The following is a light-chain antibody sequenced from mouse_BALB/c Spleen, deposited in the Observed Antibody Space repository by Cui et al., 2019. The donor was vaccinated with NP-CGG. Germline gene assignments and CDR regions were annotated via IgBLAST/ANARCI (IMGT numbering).Light chain of an antibody. J-gene: IGLJ1*01. V-gene: IGLV1*01. CDR2: GTN. CDR3: ALWYSNHWV. CDR1: TGAVTTSNY. Sequence: QAVVPQESALTTSPGETVTLTRRSSTGAVTTSNYANWVQEKPDHLFTGLIGGTNNRVPGVPVRFSGFLIGDKAALTITGTQTEDEAIYFCALWYSNHWVFGGGTKLTVL.